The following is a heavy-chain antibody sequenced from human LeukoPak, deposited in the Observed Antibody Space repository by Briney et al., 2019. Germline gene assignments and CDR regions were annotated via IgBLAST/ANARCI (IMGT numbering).Heavy chain of an antibody. J-gene: IGHJ5*02. Sequence: GGSLRLSCAASGFTFSNAWMSWVRQAPGKGLEWVGGIKSKTGGGTTDYAAPVKGRFTISRDDSKNTLYLQMNSLRTEDTGVYYCNTYLRYFAWFDPWGQGTLVTVSS. CDR3: NTYLRYFAWFDP. CDR2: IKSKTGGGTT. D-gene: IGHD3-9*01. CDR1: GFTFSNAW. V-gene: IGHV3-15*01.